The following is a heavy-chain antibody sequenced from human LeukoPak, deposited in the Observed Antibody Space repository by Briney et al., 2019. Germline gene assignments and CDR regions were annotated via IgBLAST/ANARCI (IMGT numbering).Heavy chain of an antibody. J-gene: IGHJ4*02. V-gene: IGHV3-7*03. CDR2: IKTDGSEK. Sequence: SGGSLRLSCAASGFTFSRYWMSWVRQAPGKGLEWVANIKTDGSEKYYVDSLKGRFIISRDNAKNSLYLQMNSLRAEDTAVYYCARDWDGSGWPIDYWGQGTLVTVSS. CDR3: ARDWDGSGWPIDY. D-gene: IGHD6-19*01. CDR1: GFTFSRYW.